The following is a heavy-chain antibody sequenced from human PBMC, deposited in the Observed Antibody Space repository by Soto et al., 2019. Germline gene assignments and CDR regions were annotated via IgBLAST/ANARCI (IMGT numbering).Heavy chain of an antibody. CDR1: GFTFDDYA. CDR2: ISWNSGSI. CDR3: AKDIPPGIAVAGEKDY. D-gene: IGHD6-19*01. Sequence: EVQLVESGGGLVQPGRSLRLSCAASGFTFDDYAMHWVRQAPGKGLEWVSGISWNSGSIGYADSVKGRFTISRDNAKNSLYQQMNSLRAEDTALDYGAKDIPPGIAVAGEKDYWGQGTLVTVSS. J-gene: IGHJ4*02. V-gene: IGHV3-9*01.